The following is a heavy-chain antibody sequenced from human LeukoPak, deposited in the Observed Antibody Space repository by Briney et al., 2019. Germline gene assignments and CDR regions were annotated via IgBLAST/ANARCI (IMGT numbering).Heavy chain of an antibody. CDR2: MNSGGDT. V-gene: IGHV3-53*01. CDR1: GFTVSSDL. Sequence: GGSLRLSCVVSGFTVSSDLMNWVRQAPGKGLEWVSAMNSGGDTYYADSVRGRFIISRDKSRNTLYLQMNSLRVDDTAVYYRARGGSMVRGVLWGQGTLVTVSS. J-gene: IGHJ4*02. D-gene: IGHD3-10*01. CDR3: ARGGSMVRGVL.